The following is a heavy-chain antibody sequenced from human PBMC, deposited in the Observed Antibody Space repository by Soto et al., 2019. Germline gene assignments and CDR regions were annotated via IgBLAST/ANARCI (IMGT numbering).Heavy chain of an antibody. D-gene: IGHD3-16*01. J-gene: IGHJ3*02. CDR3: ATRYWGVWGSYGGAFDI. CDR2: IYHSGST. CDR1: GGSISSCGYS. Sequence: SETLSLTCAVSGGSISSCGYSWSWIRQPPGKGLEWIGYIYHSGSTYYNPSLKSRVTISVDRSKNQFSLKLSSVTAADTAVYYCATRYWGVWGSYGGAFDIWGQGTMVT. V-gene: IGHV4-30-2*01.